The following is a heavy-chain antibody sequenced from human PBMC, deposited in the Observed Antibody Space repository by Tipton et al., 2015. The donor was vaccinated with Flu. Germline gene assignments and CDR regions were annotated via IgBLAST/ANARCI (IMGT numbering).Heavy chain of an antibody. CDR3: AREFLFFGELSTAYYFDS. CDR2: IYTTGDT. J-gene: IGHJ4*02. D-gene: IGHD3-16*01. Sequence: TLSLTCTVSGGSVSSGRYYWSWLRQTAGKGLEWIGRIYTTGDTNYNPSLESRVTISVDTPKKQFSLKLKSMTAADTAVYYCAREFLFFGELSTAYYFDSWGQGTLVTVSS. V-gene: IGHV4-61*02. CDR1: GGSVSSGRYY.